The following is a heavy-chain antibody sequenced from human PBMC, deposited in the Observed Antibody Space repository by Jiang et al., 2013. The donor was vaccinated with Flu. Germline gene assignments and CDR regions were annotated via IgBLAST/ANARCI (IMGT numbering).Heavy chain of an antibody. CDR3: ARRAVAATSFGFDY. D-gene: IGHD6-19*01. J-gene: IGHJ4*02. Sequence: GLLKPSETLSLTCTVSGGAISIYYWNWIRQSPGKGLEWIGYVYYSGSTYYNPSLKSRVTISIDTSKNQFSLKLSSVTAADTAVYYCARRAVAATSFGFDYWGQGTLVTVSS. CDR1: GGAISIYY. V-gene: IGHV4-59*08. CDR2: VYYSGST.